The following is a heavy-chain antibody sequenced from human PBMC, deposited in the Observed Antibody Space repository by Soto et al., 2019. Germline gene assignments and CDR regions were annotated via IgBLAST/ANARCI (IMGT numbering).Heavy chain of an antibody. J-gene: IGHJ4*02. Sequence: QITLKESGPTLVKPTQTLTLTCTFSGFSFTTTGGGVGWIRQPPGKAMEWLALIYWADDKSFSPSLKSRLTIARETSKHQVVLTTTTTDPVDTATYYCAHRRVQGLGVAGTFDTWGQGILVTSSS. V-gene: IGHV2-5*02. CDR2: IYWADDK. CDR3: AHRRVQGLGVAGTFDT. CDR1: GFSFTTTGGG. D-gene: IGHD6-19*01.